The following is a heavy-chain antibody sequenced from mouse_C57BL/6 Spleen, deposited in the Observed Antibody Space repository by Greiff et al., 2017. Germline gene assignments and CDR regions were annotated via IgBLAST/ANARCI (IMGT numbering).Heavy chain of an antibody. CDR2: IYPGSGST. Sequence: VQLQQSGAELVKPGASVKMSCKASGYTFTSYWITWVKQRPGQGLEWIGDIYPGSGSTNYNEKFKSKATLTVDTSSSTAYMQLSSLTSEDSAVYYCARCYYDYPYYFDYWGQGTTLTVSS. CDR3: ARCYYDYPYYFDY. V-gene: IGHV1-55*01. CDR1: GYTFTSYW. D-gene: IGHD2-4*01. J-gene: IGHJ2*01.